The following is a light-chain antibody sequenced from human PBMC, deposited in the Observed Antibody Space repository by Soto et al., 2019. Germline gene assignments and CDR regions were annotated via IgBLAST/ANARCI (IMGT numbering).Light chain of an antibody. J-gene: IGLJ1*01. CDR3: SSFAGTNSFV. Sequence: QSALTQPASVSGSPGQSITISCTGTSSDVDGYNYVSWYQYHPGKAPKLMIYDVNNRPSGVSNRFSGSKSGNTASLTISGLQAEDEADYYCSSFAGTNSFVFGTGTKLTVL. V-gene: IGLV2-14*01. CDR1: SSDVDGYNY. CDR2: DVN.